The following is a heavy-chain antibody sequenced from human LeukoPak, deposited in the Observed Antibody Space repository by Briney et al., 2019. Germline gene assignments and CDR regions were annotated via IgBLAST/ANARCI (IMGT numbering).Heavy chain of an antibody. CDR3: ARARVPGPLPFHY. J-gene: IGHJ4*02. Sequence: PSETLSLTCAVYGGSFSGYYWSWIRQPPGKGLEWIGEINHSGSTNYNPSLKSRVTISVDTSKNQFSLKLSSVTAADTAVYYCARARVPGPLPFHYWGQGTLVTVSS. CDR1: GGSFSGYY. V-gene: IGHV4-34*01. D-gene: IGHD6-19*01. CDR2: INHSGST.